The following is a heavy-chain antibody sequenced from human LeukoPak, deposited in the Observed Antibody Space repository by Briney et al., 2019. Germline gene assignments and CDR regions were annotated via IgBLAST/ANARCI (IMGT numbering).Heavy chain of an antibody. Sequence: SGSGGSTYYADSVKGRFTISRDNSKNTLYLQMNSLRAEDTAVYYCAKDRGVVAACRWFDPWGQGTLVTVSS. CDR3: AKDRGVVAACRWFDP. D-gene: IGHD2-15*01. V-gene: IGHV3-23*01. CDR2: SGSGGST. J-gene: IGHJ5*02.